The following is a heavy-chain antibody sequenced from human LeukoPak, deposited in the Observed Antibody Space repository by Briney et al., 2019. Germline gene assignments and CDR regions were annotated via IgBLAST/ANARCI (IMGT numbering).Heavy chain of an antibody. CDR2: IYYSGNT. D-gene: IGHD3-22*01. Sequence: SETLSLTCTVSGVSISSSNSYWGWIRQPPGKGLEWTGSIYYSGNTYYNPSLKSRVTMSVDTSKNQFSLKLSSVTAADTAVYYCARVPRDSSGYYKGYFDYWGQGTLVTVSS. V-gene: IGHV4-39*07. CDR1: GVSISSSNSY. J-gene: IGHJ4*02. CDR3: ARVPRDSSGYYKGYFDY.